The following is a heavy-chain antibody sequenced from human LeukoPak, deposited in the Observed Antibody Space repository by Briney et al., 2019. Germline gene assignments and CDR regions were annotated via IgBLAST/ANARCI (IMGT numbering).Heavy chain of an antibody. CDR3: ARSRDTSSQGAGY. V-gene: IGHV1-2*02. Sequence: ASVKVSCKASGYTFTAYYIHWVRQAPGQGLEWMGWINPNSGGTSYEQKFQGRVTMTRDTSFNTAYMEVSGLTSDDTALYYCARSRDTSSQGAGYWGQGTLVTVSS. D-gene: IGHD6-13*01. J-gene: IGHJ4*02. CDR2: INPNSGGT. CDR1: GYTFTAYY.